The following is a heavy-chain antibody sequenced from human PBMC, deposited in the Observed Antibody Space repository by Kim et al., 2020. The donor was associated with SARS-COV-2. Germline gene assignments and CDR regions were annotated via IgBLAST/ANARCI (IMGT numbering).Heavy chain of an antibody. CDR3: SRTSYSYGSRGWFDP. D-gene: IGHD5-18*01. CDR1: GESLSGYY. Sequence: SETLSLTCTVYGESLSGYYWSWIRQPPGEGLEWIGEINHVGTTNYNASLGSRVTISIDTSENRFSLKLISVTAADKATYYCSRTSYSYGSRGWFDPWGRG. J-gene: IGHJ5*02. V-gene: IGHV4-34*01. CDR2: INHVGTT.